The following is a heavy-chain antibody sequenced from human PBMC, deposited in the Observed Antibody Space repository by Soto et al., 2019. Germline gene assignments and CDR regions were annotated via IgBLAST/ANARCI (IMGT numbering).Heavy chain of an antibody. CDR1: GDSINSDKYY. D-gene: IGHD2-8*02. Sequence: QLQLQESGPGLVKPSETLSLTCSVSGDSINSDKYYWGWIRQPPGKGLEWIGSIYFRGNTYYNPSRQTRVTISLYKSKSQFSLKLHSVTAADSAVYFCARLEVLATISYYFDFWGQGALVTVSS. CDR3: ARLEVLATISYYFDF. V-gene: IGHV4-39*01. CDR2: IYFRGNT. J-gene: IGHJ4*02.